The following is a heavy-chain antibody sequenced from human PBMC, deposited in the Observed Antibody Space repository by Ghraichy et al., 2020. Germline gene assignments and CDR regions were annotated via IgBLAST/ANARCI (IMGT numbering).Heavy chain of an antibody. J-gene: IGHJ3*02. CDR2: ISSSSSYI. D-gene: IGHD3-10*01. CDR3: ARGGLDAFDI. V-gene: IGHV3-21*01. Sequence: GALRLSCAASGFTFSSYSMNWVRQAPGKGLEWVSSISSSSSYIYYADSVKGRFTISRDNAKNSLYLQMNSLRAEDTAVYYCARGGLDAFDIWGQGTMVTVSS. CDR1: GFTFSSYS.